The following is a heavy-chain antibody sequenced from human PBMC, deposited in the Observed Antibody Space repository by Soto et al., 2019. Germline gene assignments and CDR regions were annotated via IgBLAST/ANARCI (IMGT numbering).Heavy chain of an antibody. V-gene: IGHV3-23*01. CDR2: ISGSGGST. CDR1: GFTFSSYA. CDR3: AKETSTGMTGYYVSYYFDY. Sequence: GGSLRLSCAASGFTFSSYAMSWVRQAPGKGLEWVSAISGSGGSTYYADSVKGRFTISRDNSKNTLYLQMNSLRAEDTAVYYCAKETSTGMTGYYVSYYFDYWGQGTLVTVSS. D-gene: IGHD3-9*01. J-gene: IGHJ4*02.